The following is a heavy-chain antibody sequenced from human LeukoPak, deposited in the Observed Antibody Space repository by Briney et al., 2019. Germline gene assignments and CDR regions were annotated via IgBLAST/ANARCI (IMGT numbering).Heavy chain of an antibody. J-gene: IGHJ4*02. D-gene: IGHD3-22*01. CDR2: IYYSGST. V-gene: IGHV4-30-4*01. CDR3: ARVGFFDSSSYYFDY. Sequence: SGTLSLTCTVSGGSISSDGYYWGWLRQPPGKGREWLSHIYYSGSTYYNPSLKSRVTISVDTSKNQFSLKLSSVTAADTAVYYCARVGFFDSSSYYFDYWGQGTLVTVSS. CDR1: GGSISSDGYY.